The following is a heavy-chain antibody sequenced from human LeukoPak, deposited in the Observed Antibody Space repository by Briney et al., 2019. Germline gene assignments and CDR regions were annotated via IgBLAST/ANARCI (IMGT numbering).Heavy chain of an antibody. J-gene: IGHJ4*02. CDR2: IIPILGIA. Sequence: SVKVSCKASGGTFSSYTISWVRQAPGQGLEWMGRIIPILGIANYAQKFQGRGTNTADKSASTAYMELSSLRSEDTAVYYCARDWSGYCSSTSCFHYYFDYWGQGTLVTVSS. CDR1: GGTFSSYT. D-gene: IGHD2-2*03. CDR3: ARDWSGYCSSTSCFHYYFDY. V-gene: IGHV1-69*04.